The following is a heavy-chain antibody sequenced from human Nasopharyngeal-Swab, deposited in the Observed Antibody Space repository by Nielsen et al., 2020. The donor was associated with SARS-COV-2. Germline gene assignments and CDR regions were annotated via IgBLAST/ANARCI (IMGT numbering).Heavy chain of an antibody. Sequence: GGSLRLSCAASGFTFSSYSMNWVRQAPGKGLEWVSYISSSSSTIYYADSVKGRFTISRDNAKNSLYLQMNSLRDEDTAVYYCAREPAARPPAPDYYYYYGMDVWGQGTTVTASS. CDR2: ISSSSSTI. V-gene: IGHV3-48*02. CDR3: AREPAARPPAPDYYYYYGMDV. J-gene: IGHJ6*02. D-gene: IGHD6-6*01. CDR1: GFTFSSYS.